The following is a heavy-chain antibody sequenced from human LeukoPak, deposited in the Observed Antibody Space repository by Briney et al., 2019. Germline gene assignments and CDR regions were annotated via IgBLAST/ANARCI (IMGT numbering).Heavy chain of an antibody. V-gene: IGHV1-24*01. CDR3: AREGVGATIDY. CDR2: FDPEDGET. J-gene: IGHJ4*02. D-gene: IGHD1-26*01. CDR1: GYTLTELS. Sequence: ASVKVSCKVSGYTLTELSMHWVRQAPGKGLEWMGGFDPEDGETIYAQKFQGGVTMTRDTSTSTVYMELSNLRSEDTAVYYCAREGVGATIDYWGQGTLVTVSS.